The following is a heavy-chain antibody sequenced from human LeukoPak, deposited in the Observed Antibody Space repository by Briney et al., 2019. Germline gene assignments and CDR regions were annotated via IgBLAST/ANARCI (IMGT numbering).Heavy chain of an antibody. CDR2: IYSGGST. D-gene: IGHD3-22*01. Sequence: GGSLRLSCAASGFTFSSYSMNWVRQAPGKGLEWVSVIYSGGSTYYADSVKGRFTISRDNSKNTLYLQMNSLRAEDTAVYYCARVGYDSSGYYAYYYYYYMDVWGKGTTVTVSS. J-gene: IGHJ6*03. CDR1: GFTFSSYS. V-gene: IGHV3-66*02. CDR3: ARVGYDSSGYYAYYYYYYMDV.